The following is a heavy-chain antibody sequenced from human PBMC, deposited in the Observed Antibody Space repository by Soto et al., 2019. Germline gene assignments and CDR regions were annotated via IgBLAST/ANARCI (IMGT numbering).Heavy chain of an antibody. CDR2: IKPDGSRK. J-gene: IGHJ6*03. CDR1: GFTFNTYW. V-gene: IGHV3-7*05. Sequence: PXGSLRLSCAASGFTFNTYWMSWVRQAPGKGLEWVANIKPDGSRKYYVDSVKGRFTFSRDNAKKTLYLQMSSLSAEDTAVYYCSIGSTSIYHYFMDFWGKGTTVTVSS. CDR3: SIGSTSIYHYFMDF.